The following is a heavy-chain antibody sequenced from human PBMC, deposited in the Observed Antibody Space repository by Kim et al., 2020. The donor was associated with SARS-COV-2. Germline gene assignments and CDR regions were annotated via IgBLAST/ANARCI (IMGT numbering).Heavy chain of an antibody. CDR2: ISGSGGST. J-gene: IGHJ4*02. CDR3: AKIVGGVVPAAMHFDY. Sequence: GGSLRLSCAASGFTFSSYAMSWVRQAPGKGLEWVSAISGSGGSTYYADSVKGRFTISRDNSKNTLYLQMNSLRAEDTAVYYCAKIVGGVVPAAMHFDYWGQGTLVTVSS. CDR1: GFTFSSYA. D-gene: IGHD2-2*01. V-gene: IGHV3-23*01.